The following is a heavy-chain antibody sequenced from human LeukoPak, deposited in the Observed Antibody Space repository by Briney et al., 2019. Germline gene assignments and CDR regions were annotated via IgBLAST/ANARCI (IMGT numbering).Heavy chain of an antibody. V-gene: IGHV1-69*05. J-gene: IGHJ6*03. CDR3: ARGEQDTAMGFYYYYMDV. CDR1: GGTFSSYA. D-gene: IGHD5-18*01. CDR2: IIPIFGTA. Sequence: SVTVSCKASGGTFSSYAISWVRQAPGQGLEWMGGIIPIFGTANYAQKFQGRVTITTDESTSTAYMELSSLRSEDTAVYYCARGEQDTAMGFYYYYMDVWGKGTTVTVSS.